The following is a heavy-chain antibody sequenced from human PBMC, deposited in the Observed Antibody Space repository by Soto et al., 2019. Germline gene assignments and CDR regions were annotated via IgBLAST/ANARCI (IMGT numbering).Heavy chain of an antibody. D-gene: IGHD3-22*01. J-gene: IGHJ3*02. CDR1: GFTFSSYA. CDR3: AKVGSMIVVVIDAFDI. V-gene: IGHV3-23*01. Sequence: EVQLLESGGGLVQPGGSLRLSCAASGFTFSSYAMSWVRQAPGKGLEWVSAISGSGGSTYYADSVKGRFTISRDNSKNTRYLQMNSLRAEDTAVYYCAKVGSMIVVVIDAFDIWGQGTMVTVSS. CDR2: ISGSGGST.